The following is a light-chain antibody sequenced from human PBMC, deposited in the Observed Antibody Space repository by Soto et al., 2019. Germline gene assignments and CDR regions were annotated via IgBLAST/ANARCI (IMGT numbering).Light chain of an antibody. J-gene: IGKJ2*01. CDR1: LNIVNY. Sequence: DIQMTQSSSPLSASVGDRVTITCRASLNIVNYLTWYQQKPGRAPKVLIYGASSLQSGVPSRFSGSGSGTDFTLTISSLQPEDFATYYCQQTYNTPYTVGQGTKLEIK. CDR3: QQTYNTPYT. V-gene: IGKV1-39*01. CDR2: GAS.